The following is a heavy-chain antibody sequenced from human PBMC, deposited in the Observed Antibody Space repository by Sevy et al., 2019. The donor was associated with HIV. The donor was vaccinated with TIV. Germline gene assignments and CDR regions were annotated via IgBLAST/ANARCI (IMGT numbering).Heavy chain of an antibody. V-gene: IGHV3-23*01. Sequence: GGSLRLSCAASGFAFYDYSMSWIHQAPGKGLEWVATLSFGCGKINYADSVKGRFTISRDNSKNSFYLQMDNLRVEVTALYYCAREGCTRPHDYWGQGTRVTVSS. D-gene: IGHD2-8*01. CDR1: GFAFYDYS. CDR3: AREGCTRPHDY. J-gene: IGHJ4*02. CDR2: LSFGCGKI.